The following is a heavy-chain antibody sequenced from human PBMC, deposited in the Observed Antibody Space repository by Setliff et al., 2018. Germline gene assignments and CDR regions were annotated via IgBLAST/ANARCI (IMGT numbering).Heavy chain of an antibody. V-gene: IGHV4-38-2*02. Sequence: SETLSLTCTVSGYSVRSDYYWGWIRQPPGKGLEWIGSIYYSGSTYYNPSLKSRVTISVDTSKNQFSLKLSSVTAADTAVYYCARRETYYNFWSGYYAYWGQGTLVTVSS. J-gene: IGHJ4*02. CDR2: IYYSGST. CDR3: ARRETYYNFWSGYYAY. CDR1: GYSVRSDYY. D-gene: IGHD3-3*01.